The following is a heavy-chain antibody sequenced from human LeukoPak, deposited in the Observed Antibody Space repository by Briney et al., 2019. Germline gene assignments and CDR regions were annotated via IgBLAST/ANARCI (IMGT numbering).Heavy chain of an antibody. CDR3: ARVGRYYDILTGYFPSIFDY. Sequence: GGSLRLXCAASGFTVSSNYMSWVRQAPRKGLECVSVIYSGGSTYYADSVKGRFTISRDNSKNTLYLQMNSLRAEDTAVYYCARVGRYYDILTGYFPSIFDYWGQGTLVTVSS. CDR1: GFTVSSNY. CDR2: IYSGGST. J-gene: IGHJ4*02. D-gene: IGHD3-9*01. V-gene: IGHV3-66*02.